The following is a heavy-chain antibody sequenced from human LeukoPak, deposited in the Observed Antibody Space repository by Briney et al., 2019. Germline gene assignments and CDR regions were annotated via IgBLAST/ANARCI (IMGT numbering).Heavy chain of an antibody. CDR1: GLTFSTCG. CDR2: IRYDESAT. V-gene: IGHV3-30*02. CDR3: ASQKKIEGYSGGWYSYTPYWFDP. D-gene: IGHD6-19*01. J-gene: IGHJ5*02. Sequence: PGGSLRLSCVASGLTFSTCGMHWVRQAPGKGLEWLTHIRYDESATYYADSVKGRFTISRENSKNTLYLQKDSLRAEDTAVYYCASQKKIEGYSGGWYSYTPYWFDPWGQGTLVTVSS.